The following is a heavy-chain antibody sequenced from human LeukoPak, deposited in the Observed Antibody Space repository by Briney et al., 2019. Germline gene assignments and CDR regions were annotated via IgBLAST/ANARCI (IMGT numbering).Heavy chain of an antibody. CDR2: IYYSGST. CDR1: GGSISSYY. V-gene: IGHV4-59*01. CDR3: ARGVWTLGPPLFDY. J-gene: IGHJ4*02. D-gene: IGHD7-27*01. Sequence: PSETLSLTCTVSGGSISSYYWSWIRQPPGKGLEWIGYIYYSGSTNYNPSLKSRVTISVDTSKSQFSLKLSSVTAADTAVYYCARGVWTLGPPLFDYWGQGTLVTVSS.